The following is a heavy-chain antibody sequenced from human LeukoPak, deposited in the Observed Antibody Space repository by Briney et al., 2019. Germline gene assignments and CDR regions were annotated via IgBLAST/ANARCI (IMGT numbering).Heavy chain of an antibody. J-gene: IGHJ5*01. D-gene: IGHD6-19*01. V-gene: IGHV1-18*04. CDR1: GYTFKNNG. Sequence: ASVKLSCKSSGYTFKNNGISGVRQAPGQGLEWMGWISTYNGDTKHAQKVQGRLTLTADASTSTAYMELRGLRSGDTALYYCARDPSDTSGWYIWFDFWGEGTLVTVSS. CDR3: ARDPSDTSGWYIWFDF. CDR2: ISTYNGDT.